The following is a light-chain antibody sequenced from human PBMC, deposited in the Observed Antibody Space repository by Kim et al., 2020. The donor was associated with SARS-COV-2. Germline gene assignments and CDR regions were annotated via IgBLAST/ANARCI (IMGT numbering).Light chain of an antibody. V-gene: IGLV2-14*03. CDR3: TSYTSSSTYV. CDR1: SSDVGGYNY. Sequence: GQSLTISCTGTSSDVGGYNYVSWYQHHPGKAPKLMIYDVSKRPSGLSNRFSGSKSANTASLAISGLQAEDEADYYCTSYTSSSTYVFGTGTKVTVL. CDR2: DVS. J-gene: IGLJ1*01.